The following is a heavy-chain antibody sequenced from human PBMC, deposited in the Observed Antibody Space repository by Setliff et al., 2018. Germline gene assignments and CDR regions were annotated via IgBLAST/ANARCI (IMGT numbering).Heavy chain of an antibody. CDR3: ARGRAGHSGH. D-gene: IGHD6-19*01. J-gene: IGHJ4*02. V-gene: IGHV4-31*03. Sequence: ASETLSLTCTVSGGSISSGGYYWSWIRQHPGKGLEWIGYIYCSGSTSYYNPSLKSRVTISVDTSKNQFSLKLSSVTAADTAVYYCARGRAGHSGHWGQGTLVTVSS. CDR1: GGSISSGGYY. CDR2: IYCSGSTS.